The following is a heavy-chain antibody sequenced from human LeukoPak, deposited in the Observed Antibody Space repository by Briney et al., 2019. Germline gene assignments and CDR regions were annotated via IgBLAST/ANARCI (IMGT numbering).Heavy chain of an antibody. J-gene: IGHJ6*03. CDR3: ASDRAAAMESYYMDV. V-gene: IGHV3-23*01. D-gene: IGHD2-2*01. CDR1: GFTFSSYA. CDR2: ISGSGGST. Sequence: GGSLRLSCAASGFTFSSYAMSSVRQAPGKVLEWVSAISGSGGSTYYADSVKGRFTISRDNSKNTLYLQMNSLSAEDTAVYSCASDRAAAMESYYMDVWGKGTPVTVSS.